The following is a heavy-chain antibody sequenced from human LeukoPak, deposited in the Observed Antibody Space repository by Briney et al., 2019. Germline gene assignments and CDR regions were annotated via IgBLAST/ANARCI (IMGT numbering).Heavy chain of an antibody. V-gene: IGHV4-31*03. CDR2: IYYSGST. CDR1: GGSISSGGYY. Sequence: SETLSLTCTVSGGSISSGGYYWSWIRQHPGKGLEWIGYIYYSGSTYYNPSLKSRVTISVDTSKNQFSLKLSSVTAADTAVYYCARDLRYGSGSFHGMDVWGQGTTVTVFS. CDR3: ARDLRYGSGSFHGMDV. D-gene: IGHD3-10*01. J-gene: IGHJ6*02.